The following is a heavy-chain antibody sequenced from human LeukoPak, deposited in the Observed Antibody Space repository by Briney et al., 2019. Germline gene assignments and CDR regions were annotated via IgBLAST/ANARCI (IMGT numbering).Heavy chain of an antibody. CDR3: AKEFLGGISTLDWYFDL. CDR2: ISGSGGST. CDR1: GLTFSSYW. D-gene: IGHD2/OR15-2a*01. Sequence: GGSLRLSCAASGLTFSSYWMHWVRQAPGKGLEWVSAISGSGGSTYYADSVKGRFTISRDNSKNTLYLQMNSLRAEDTAVYYCAKEFLGGISTLDWYFDLWGRGTLVTVSS. J-gene: IGHJ2*01. V-gene: IGHV3-23*01.